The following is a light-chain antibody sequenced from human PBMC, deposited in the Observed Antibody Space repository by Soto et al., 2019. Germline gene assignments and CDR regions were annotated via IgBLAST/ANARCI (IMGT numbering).Light chain of an antibody. V-gene: IGKV1-5*03. J-gene: IGKJ1*01. CDR3: QQSYSTPPKT. CDR2: EAS. CDR1: QGIISY. Sequence: DIQMTQSPSTLSGSVGDRVTITCRASQGIISYLAWYQQKPGKAPKLLIYEASNLEPGVPSRFGGSGSGTEFTLIISSLQPDDFATYYCQQSYSTPPKTFGQGTKVDIK.